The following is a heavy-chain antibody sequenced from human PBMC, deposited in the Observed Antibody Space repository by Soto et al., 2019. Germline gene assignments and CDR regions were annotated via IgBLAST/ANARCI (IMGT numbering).Heavy chain of an antibody. V-gene: IGHV3-66*01. J-gene: IGHJ6*02. Sequence: EVQLVESGGGLVQPGGSLRLSCAASGFTVSSNYMSWVRQAPGKGLEWVSVIYSGGSTYYADSVKGRFTISRDNSKNTLYLQMNSLRAEDTAVYYCARDLPTVPRDYYYHGMDAWGQGTTVTVSS. CDR1: GFTVSSNY. CDR3: ARDLPTVPRDYYYHGMDA. CDR2: IYSGGST. D-gene: IGHD4-17*01.